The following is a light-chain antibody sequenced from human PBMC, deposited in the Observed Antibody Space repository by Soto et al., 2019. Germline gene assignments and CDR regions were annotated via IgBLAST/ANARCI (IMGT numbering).Light chain of an antibody. CDR2: DVT. Sequence: QSALTQPPSASGSPGQSVTISCTGTSSDVGGYKYVSWYRQDPGKAPKLMIYDVTNRPSGVSNRFSGSKSGNTASLTISGLQAEDEADYYCSSFTSSITYVFGTGTQLTVL. CDR1: SSDVGGYKY. V-gene: IGLV2-14*01. J-gene: IGLJ1*01. CDR3: SSFTSSITYV.